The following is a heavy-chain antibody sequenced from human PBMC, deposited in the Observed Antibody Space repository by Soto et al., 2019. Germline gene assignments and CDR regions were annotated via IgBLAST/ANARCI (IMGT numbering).Heavy chain of an antibody. CDR1: GLSVRDHY. D-gene: IGHD6-13*01. CDR3: ARHPQRIAQIGWLDP. J-gene: IGHJ5*02. CDR2: IYSGGTI. Sequence: GGSLRLSCAASGLSVRDHYMNWVRQAPGKGLEWVSVIYSGGTIYHADSVKGRFTISRDNAKNSLYLQMNSLRAEDTAVYYCARHPQRIAQIGWLDPWGQGTLVTVSS. V-gene: IGHV3-66*04.